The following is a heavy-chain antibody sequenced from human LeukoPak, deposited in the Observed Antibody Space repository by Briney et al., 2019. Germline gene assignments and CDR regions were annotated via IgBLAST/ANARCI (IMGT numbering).Heavy chain of an antibody. J-gene: IGHJ3*02. CDR1: RGSISSYY. CDR2: IYYSGST. D-gene: IGHD3-10*01. CDR3: ARGSGSGYDAFDI. Sequence: PSETPSLTCTVSRGSISSYYWSWIRQPPGKGLEWIGYIYYSGSTNYNPSLKSRVTISVDTSKNQFSLKLSSVTAADTAVYYCARGSGSGYDAFDIWGQGTMVTVSS. V-gene: IGHV4-59*01.